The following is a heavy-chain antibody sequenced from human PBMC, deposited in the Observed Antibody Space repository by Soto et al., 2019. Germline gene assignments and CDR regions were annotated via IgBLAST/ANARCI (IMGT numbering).Heavy chain of an antibody. V-gene: IGHV1-2*02. CDR2: INPNSSGT. CDR1: GYSLRGNY. Sequence: ASVKVSCKASGYSLRGNYIHWVRQTPGQGLEWMGWINPNSSGTVYAQKFQGRVTMTRDTSLTTVYMQLNRLTSDDSAVYYCARDLIGDGPYNYAMDVWGQGTTVTVSS. CDR3: ARDLIGDGPYNYAMDV. J-gene: IGHJ6*02. D-gene: IGHD3-22*01.